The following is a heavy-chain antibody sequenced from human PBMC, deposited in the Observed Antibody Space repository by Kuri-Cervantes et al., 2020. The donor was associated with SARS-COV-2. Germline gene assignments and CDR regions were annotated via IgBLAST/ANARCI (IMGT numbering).Heavy chain of an antibody. V-gene: IGHV1-2*02. D-gene: IGHD4-11*01. CDR2: INTNSGDT. CDR1: GYTFTGYD. Sequence: ASVKVSCKASGYTFTGYDMHWVRQAPGQGLEWMGWINTNSGDTNYAQKFQGRVTITTDESTSTAYMELSSLRSDDTAVYYCASRVTTSLAFDIWGQGTMVTVSS. CDR3: ASRVTTSLAFDI. J-gene: IGHJ3*02.